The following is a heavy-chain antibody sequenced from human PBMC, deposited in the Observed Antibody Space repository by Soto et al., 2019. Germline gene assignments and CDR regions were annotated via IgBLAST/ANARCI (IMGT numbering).Heavy chain of an antibody. CDR2: IKEDGSEK. V-gene: IGHV3-7*01. Sequence: EVQLVESGGALVQPGGSLRLSCAASGFTFSTYWMTWLRQAPGKGLEWLANIKEDGSEKHYLDGRFAISRDNAKNSLYLQMSSLRAEDTAVYYCARLRGDYFDNWGQGTLVTVSS. J-gene: IGHJ4*02. CDR3: ARLRGDYFDN. CDR1: GFTFSTYW.